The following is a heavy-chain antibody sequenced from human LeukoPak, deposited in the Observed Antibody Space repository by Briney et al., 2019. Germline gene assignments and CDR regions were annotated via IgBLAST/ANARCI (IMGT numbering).Heavy chain of an antibody. CDR3: AKPRSPSLVNYMYV. J-gene: IGHJ6*03. Sequence: GGSLSLSCAASGCTFSSYGMYWVRQAPGKGLEWVAFIRYDGSNKYYADSVKGRFTISRDNSKNTLYLQMNSLRAGDTALYYCAKPRSPSLVNYMYVWGKGTTVTISS. CDR1: GCTFSSYG. V-gene: IGHV3-30*02. D-gene: IGHD2-2*01. CDR2: IRYDGSNK.